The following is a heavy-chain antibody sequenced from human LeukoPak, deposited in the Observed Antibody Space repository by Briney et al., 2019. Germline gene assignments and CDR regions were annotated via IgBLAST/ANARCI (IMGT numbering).Heavy chain of an antibody. CDR3: ARDQSGGSSGYYFPDY. Sequence: SETLSLTCTVSGGSISGDYWSWIRHPPGKGLEWIGHIYYGGSTNYNPSLKSRVTLSIDTSKKQFYLRLSSVTAADTAVYYCARDQSGGSSGYYFPDYWGQGTLVTVSS. CDR1: GGSISGDY. CDR2: IYYGGST. J-gene: IGHJ4*02. V-gene: IGHV4-59*01. D-gene: IGHD6-19*01.